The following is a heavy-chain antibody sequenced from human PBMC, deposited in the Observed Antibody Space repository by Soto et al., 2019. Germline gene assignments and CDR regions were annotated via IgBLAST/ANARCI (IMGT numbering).Heavy chain of an antibody. V-gene: IGHV1-8*01. CDR1: GYTFSIYN. Sequence: QVQLVQSGAEGKKPGASVKVSCKASGYTFSIYNINWVRQATGQGLEWMGWMNPNSGNTVYAQRFQGRLTMTRDTSTSTAYMELSSLRSEDTAVYYCAGPWSEQWGQGTLVTVSS. J-gene: IGHJ4*02. D-gene: IGHD3-3*01. CDR2: MNPNSGNT. CDR3: AGPWSEQ.